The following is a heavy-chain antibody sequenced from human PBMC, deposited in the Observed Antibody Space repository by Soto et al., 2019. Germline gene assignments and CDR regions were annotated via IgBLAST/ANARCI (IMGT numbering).Heavy chain of an antibody. CDR1: GVSFSGYY. D-gene: IGHD3-3*01. Sequence: SETLSLTCAVYGVSFSGYYWSWIRQPPGKGLEWIGEINHSGSTNYNPSLKSRVTISVDTSKNQFSLKLSSVTAADTAVYYCARRSITIFGVVIMQKKYNWFDPWGQGTLVTVSS. CDR3: ARRSITIFGVVIMQKKYNWFDP. CDR2: INHSGST. V-gene: IGHV4-34*01. J-gene: IGHJ5*02.